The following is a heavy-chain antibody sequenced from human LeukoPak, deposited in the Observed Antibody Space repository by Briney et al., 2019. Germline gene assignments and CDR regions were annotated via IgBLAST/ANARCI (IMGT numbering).Heavy chain of an antibody. Sequence: GGSLRLSCAASGLTFSSYAMSWVRQAPGKGLVWVSAISGTGIYIYHADSVKGRFTISRDNSKNTLYLQMYSLRVEDTAIYYCAKDTVRGDFDYWGQGTLVTVSS. D-gene: IGHD3-10*01. CDR2: ISGTGIYI. V-gene: IGHV3-23*01. J-gene: IGHJ4*02. CDR3: AKDTVRGDFDY. CDR1: GLTFSSYA.